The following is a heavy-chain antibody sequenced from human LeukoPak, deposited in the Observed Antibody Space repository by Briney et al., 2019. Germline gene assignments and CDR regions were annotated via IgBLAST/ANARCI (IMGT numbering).Heavy chain of an antibody. Sequence: GGSLRLSCAASGFTFSRDAMNWVRQAPGKGLEWVSFISSSSNYMSYADSVKGRFTISRDNAKNSLYLQMNSLRAEDTAVYYCARPLDSSNNYFDYWGQGTLVTVSA. CDR1: GFTFSRDA. J-gene: IGHJ4*02. D-gene: IGHD6-13*01. CDR2: ISSSSNYM. V-gene: IGHV3-21*01. CDR3: ARPLDSSNNYFDY.